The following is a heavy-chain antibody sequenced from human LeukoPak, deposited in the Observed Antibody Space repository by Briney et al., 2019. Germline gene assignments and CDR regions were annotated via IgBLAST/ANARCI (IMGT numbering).Heavy chain of an antibody. CDR1: GFTFSSYG. Sequence: PGGSLRLSCAASGFTFSSYGMSWVRQAPGKGLEWVSAISGSGGSTYYADSVKGRFTISRDNAKNSLYLQMNSLRAEDTAVYYCARAPRYYYDSSGYLPGPFDIWGQGTMVTVSS. CDR3: ARAPRYYYDSSGYLPGPFDI. D-gene: IGHD3-22*01. CDR2: ISGSGGST. V-gene: IGHV3-23*01. J-gene: IGHJ3*02.